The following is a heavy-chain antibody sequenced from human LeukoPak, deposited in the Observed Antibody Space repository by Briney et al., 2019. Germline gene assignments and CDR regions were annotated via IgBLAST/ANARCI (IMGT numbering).Heavy chain of an antibody. D-gene: IGHD6-19*01. Sequence: PGRSLRLSCAASGFTFSSYGMHWVRQAPGKGLEWVAVIWYDGSNKYYADSVKGRFTISRDNSKNTLYPQMNSLRAEDTAVYYCARGQNRDSSGWNEIFDYWGQGTLVTVSS. J-gene: IGHJ4*02. CDR3: ARGQNRDSSGWNEIFDY. CDR2: IWYDGSNK. CDR1: GFTFSSYG. V-gene: IGHV3-33*01.